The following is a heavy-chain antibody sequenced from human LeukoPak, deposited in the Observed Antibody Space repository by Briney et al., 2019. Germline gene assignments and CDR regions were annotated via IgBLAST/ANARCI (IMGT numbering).Heavy chain of an antibody. Sequence: PGGSLRLSCAASGFTFSSYWMSWVRQAPGKGLEWVANIKQDGSEKYYVDSVKGRFTISRDNAKNSLYLQMNSLRAEDTAVYYCARDSYGYEAPPWDYWGQGTLVTVSS. D-gene: IGHD5-18*01. V-gene: IGHV3-7*01. CDR2: IKQDGSEK. CDR3: ARDSYGYEAPPWDY. J-gene: IGHJ4*02. CDR1: GFTFSSYW.